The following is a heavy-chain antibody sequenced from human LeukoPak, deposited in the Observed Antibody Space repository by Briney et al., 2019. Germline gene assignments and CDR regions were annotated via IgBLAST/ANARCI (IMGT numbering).Heavy chain of an antibody. CDR1: GYSISSGYY. CDR2: IYHSGST. D-gene: IGHD3-3*01. J-gene: IGHJ6*03. V-gene: IGHV4-38-2*01. CDR3: AGQGITIFGVVIINYCYMDV. Sequence: SETLSLTCAVSGYSISSGYYRGWIRQPPGKGLEWIGSIYHSGSTYYNPSLKSRVTISVDTSKNQFSLKLSSVTAADTAVYYCAGQGITIFGVVIINYCYMDVWGKGTTVTVSS.